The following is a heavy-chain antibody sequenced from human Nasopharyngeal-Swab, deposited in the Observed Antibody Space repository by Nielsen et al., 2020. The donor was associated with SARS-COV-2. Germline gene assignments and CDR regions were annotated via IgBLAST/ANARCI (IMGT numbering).Heavy chain of an antibody. Sequence: ASVKVSCKASGYTFTSYDINWVRQATGQGLEWMGWMNPNSGNTGYAQKFQGRVTMTRNTSISTAYMELSSLRSEDTAVYYCARSRRSNYYGSGSYYNIKTDAFGIWGQGTMVTVSS. J-gene: IGHJ3*02. CDR3: ARSRRSNYYGSGSYYNIKTDAFGI. CDR2: MNPNSGNT. CDR1: GYTFTSYD. V-gene: IGHV1-8*01. D-gene: IGHD3-10*01.